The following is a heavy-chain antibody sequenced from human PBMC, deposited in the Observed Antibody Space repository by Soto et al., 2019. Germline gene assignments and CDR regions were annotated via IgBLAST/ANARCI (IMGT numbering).Heavy chain of an antibody. CDR3: ASGQPGNY. D-gene: IGHD6-13*01. Sequence: GGSLRLSCAASGFTFSSYSMNWVRQAPGKGLEWVSSISSSSSYIYYAGSVKGRFTISRDNAKNSLYLQMNSLRAEDTAVYYCASGQPGNYWGQGTLVTVSS. CDR1: GFTFSSYS. V-gene: IGHV3-21*01. CDR2: ISSSSSYI. J-gene: IGHJ4*02.